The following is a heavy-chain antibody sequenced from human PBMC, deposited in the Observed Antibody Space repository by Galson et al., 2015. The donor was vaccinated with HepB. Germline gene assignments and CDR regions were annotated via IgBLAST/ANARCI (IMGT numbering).Heavy chain of an antibody. CDR1: GFTFDDYA. D-gene: IGHD3-10*01. CDR2: ISWNSGSI. Sequence: SLRLSCAASGFTFDDYAMHWVRQAPGKGLEWVSGISWNSGSIGYADSVKGRFTISRDNAKNSLYLQMNSLRAEDTAVYYCARDSGSQDYYYYYGMDDWGQGTTVTVSS. CDR3: ARDSGSQDYYYYYGMDD. J-gene: IGHJ6*02. V-gene: IGHV3-9*01.